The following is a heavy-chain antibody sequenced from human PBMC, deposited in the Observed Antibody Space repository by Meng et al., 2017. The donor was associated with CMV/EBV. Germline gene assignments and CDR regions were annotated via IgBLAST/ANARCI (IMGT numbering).Heavy chain of an antibody. J-gene: IGHJ6*02. CDR2: INPNSGGT. D-gene: IGHD3-3*01. Sequence: ASVKVSCKASGYTFTGYYMHWVRQAPGQGLEWMGWINPNSGGTNYAQEFQGRVTMTRDTSISTAYMELSRLRSDDTAVYYCARVSTTIFGTIGVGTLGGMDVWGQGTTVTVSS. CDR3: ARVSTTIFGTIGVGTLGGMDV. CDR1: GYTFTGYY. V-gene: IGHV1-2*02.